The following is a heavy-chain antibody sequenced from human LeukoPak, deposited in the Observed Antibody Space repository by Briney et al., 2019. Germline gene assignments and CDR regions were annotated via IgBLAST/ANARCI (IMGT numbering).Heavy chain of an antibody. CDR3: AHGGWYELGIN. V-gene: IGHV3-23*01. CDR2: ISGSGGST. D-gene: IGHD6-19*01. CDR1: GFTVITYG. Sequence: GGSLRLSCAASGFTVITYGMSWVRQAPGKGLEWVSSISGSGGSTDYADSVKGRFTISRDNSKNTLYLQMNSLRAEDTAVYYCAHGGWYELGINWGQGTLVTVSS. J-gene: IGHJ4*02.